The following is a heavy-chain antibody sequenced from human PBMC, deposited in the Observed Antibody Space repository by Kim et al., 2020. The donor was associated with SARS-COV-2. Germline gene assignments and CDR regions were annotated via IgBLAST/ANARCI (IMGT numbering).Heavy chain of an antibody. Sequence: GGSLRLSCAASGFTFDDYTMHWVRQAPGKGLEWVSLISWDGGSTYYADSVKGRFTISRDNSKNSLYLQMNSLRTEDTALYYCAKDTQFRAPTVTPLDYWGQGTLVTVSS. J-gene: IGHJ4*02. CDR2: ISWDGGST. CDR1: GFTFDDYT. CDR3: AKDTQFRAPTVTPLDY. D-gene: IGHD4-17*01. V-gene: IGHV3-43*01.